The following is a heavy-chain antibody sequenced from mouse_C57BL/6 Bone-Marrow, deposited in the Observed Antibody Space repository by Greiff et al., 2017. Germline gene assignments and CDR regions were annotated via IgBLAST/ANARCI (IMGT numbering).Heavy chain of an antibody. CDR3: TRTNYYGSYYYAMDY. V-gene: IGHV1-15*01. CDR2: IDPETGGT. J-gene: IGHJ4*01. CDR1: GYKFTDYE. Sequence: QVQLQQSGAELVRPGASVTLSCKASGYKFTDYEMHWVKQTPVHGLEWIGAIDPETGGTAYNQKFKGKAILTADKSSSTAYMELRSLTSEDSAVYYCTRTNYYGSYYYAMDYWGQGTSVTVSS. D-gene: IGHD1-1*01.